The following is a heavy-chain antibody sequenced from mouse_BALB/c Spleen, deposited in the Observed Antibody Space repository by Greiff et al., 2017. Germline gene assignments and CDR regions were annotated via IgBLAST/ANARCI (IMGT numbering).Heavy chain of an antibody. Sequence: EVQLVESGGGLVKPGGSLKLSCAASGFSFSDYYMYWVRQTPEKRLEWVATISDGGSYTYYPDSVKGRFTISRDNAKNNLYLQMSSLKSEDTAMYYCARGGGRHYYAMDYWGQGTSVTVSS. V-gene: IGHV5-4*02. CDR3: ARGGGRHYYAMDY. J-gene: IGHJ4*01. CDR1: GFSFSDYY. CDR2: ISDGGSYT.